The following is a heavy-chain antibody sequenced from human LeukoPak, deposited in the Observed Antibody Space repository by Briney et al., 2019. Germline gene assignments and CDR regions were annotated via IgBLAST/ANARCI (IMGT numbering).Heavy chain of an antibody. CDR2: IIPIFGTA. V-gene: IGHV1-69*05. CDR1: GGTFSSYA. J-gene: IGHJ6*03. Sequence: GASVKVSCKASGGTFSSYAISWVRQAPGQGLEWMGGIIPIFGTANYAQKFQGRVTITTDESTSTAYMELSSLRSEDTAVYYCARTDLVPLSPGVYFYYYYMDVWGKGTTVTVSS. D-gene: IGHD2-8*01. CDR3: ARTDLVPLSPGVYFYYYYMDV.